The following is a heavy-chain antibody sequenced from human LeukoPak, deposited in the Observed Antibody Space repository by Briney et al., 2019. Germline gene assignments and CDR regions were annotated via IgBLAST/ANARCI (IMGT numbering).Heavy chain of an antibody. V-gene: IGHV3-48*02. J-gene: IGHJ4*02. CDR3: PRDRLPLY. CDR1: GFTFSSYS. Sequence: GGSLRLSCAASGFTFSSYSMNWVRQARGKGLEWISYISSSSSTIYYADSVKRRFTISSDNAKNSLYLQMNSLRDEDTAVYYCPRDRLPLYWGQGTLVTVSS. CDR2: ISSSSSTI. D-gene: IGHD2-15*01.